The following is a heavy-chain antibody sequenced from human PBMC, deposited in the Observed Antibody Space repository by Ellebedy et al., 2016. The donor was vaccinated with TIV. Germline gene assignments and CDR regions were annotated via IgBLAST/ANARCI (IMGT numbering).Heavy chain of an antibody. Sequence: GGSLRLXXAASGFTFSSYAMSWVRQAPGKGLEWVANIDEDGSKKFYVDSVKGRFTISRDNAENLLHLQMNSLSAEDTAVYYCARDHGYDYWGQGTLVTVAS. J-gene: IGHJ4*02. CDR3: ARDHGYDY. D-gene: IGHD2-15*01. CDR1: GFTFSSYA. CDR2: IDEDGSKK. V-gene: IGHV3-7*01.